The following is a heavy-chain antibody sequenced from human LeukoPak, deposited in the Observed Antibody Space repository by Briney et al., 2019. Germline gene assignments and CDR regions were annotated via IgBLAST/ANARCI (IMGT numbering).Heavy chain of an antibody. V-gene: IGHV1-18*01. CDR2: ISTYNGKP. Sequence: ASVEVSCKGSGYTFTSYSISWVRQAPGPGLEWMGWISTYNGKPNYAQKFQDRVIMTTDTSTKTAYMELSSLRSDDSAVYYCARHPYYDTSAYYVYWGQGTRVIVSS. CDR3: ARHPYYDTSAYYVY. D-gene: IGHD3-22*01. CDR1: GYTFTSYS. J-gene: IGHJ4*02.